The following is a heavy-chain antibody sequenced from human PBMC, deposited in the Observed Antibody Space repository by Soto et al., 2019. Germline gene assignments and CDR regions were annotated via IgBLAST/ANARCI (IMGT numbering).Heavy chain of an antibody. CDR3: ARAFVGGGGSWYRPGGAFDI. D-gene: IGHD2-15*01. V-gene: IGHV1-69*01. CDR1: GGTFSSYA. CDR2: IIPIFGTA. Sequence: QVQLVQSGAEVKKPGSSVKVSCKASGGTFSSYAISWVRQAPGQGLEWMGGIIPIFGTANYAQKFQGRVTITADESTSTAYMELSSLRSEDTAVYYCARAFVGGGGSWYRPGGAFDIWGQGTMVTVSS. J-gene: IGHJ3*02.